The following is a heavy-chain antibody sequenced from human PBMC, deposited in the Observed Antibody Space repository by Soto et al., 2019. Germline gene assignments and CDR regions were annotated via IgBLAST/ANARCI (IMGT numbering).Heavy chain of an antibody. V-gene: IGHV5-51*01. CDR1: GYSFTSYW. CDR3: ARHRTAALPRGYYYYYGMGV. Sequence: GESLKISCKGSGYSFTSYWIGWVRQMPGKGLEWMGIIYPGDSDTRYSPSFQGQVTISADKSISTAYLQWSSLKASDTAMYYCARHRTAALPRGYYYYYGMGVWGQGTSVSVSS. D-gene: IGHD6-6*01. CDR2: IYPGDSDT. J-gene: IGHJ6*02.